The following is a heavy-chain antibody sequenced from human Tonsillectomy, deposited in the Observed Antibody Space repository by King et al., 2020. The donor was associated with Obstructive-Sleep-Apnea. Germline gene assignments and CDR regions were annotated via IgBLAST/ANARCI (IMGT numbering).Heavy chain of an antibody. Sequence: VQLVESGAEVKKPGASVKVSCKASGYTFTSYGISWVRQAPGQGLEWMGWISAYNGNTNYAQKLQGRVTMTTDPSTSTAYMELRSLRSDDTAVYYCARVQRRSGWGGIPYYFDYWGQGTLVTVSS. D-gene: IGHD6-19*01. CDR3: ARVQRRSGWGGIPYYFDY. J-gene: IGHJ4*02. CDR2: ISAYNGNT. CDR1: GYTFTSYG. V-gene: IGHV1-18*01.